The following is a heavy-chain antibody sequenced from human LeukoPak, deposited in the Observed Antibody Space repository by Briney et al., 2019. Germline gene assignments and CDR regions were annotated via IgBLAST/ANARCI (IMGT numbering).Heavy chain of an antibody. J-gene: IGHJ4*02. CDR3: ARGRTKMEALGY. Sequence: PGGSLRLSCAASGFTFSGYWMSWVRQAPGKGLEWVANIKQDGSQKYYVDSVKGRFTISRDNAKNSLYLQMNSLRAEDTAVYYCARGRTKMEALGYWGQGTLVTVSS. CDR1: GFTFSGYW. V-gene: IGHV3-7*01. D-gene: IGHD5-24*01. CDR2: IKQDGSQK.